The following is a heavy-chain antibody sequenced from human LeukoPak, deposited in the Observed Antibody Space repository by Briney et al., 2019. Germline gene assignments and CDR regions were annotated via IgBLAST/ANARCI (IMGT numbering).Heavy chain of an antibody. Sequence: QTGGSLRLSCAASGFIFSNYAMSWVRQAPGKGLEWVSAISGSGGSTYYADSVKGRFTISRDNSKNTLYLQMNSLRAEDTAGYYCAKGAYDFWSYYYYYYYMDVWGKGTTVTVSS. CDR1: GFIFSNYA. V-gene: IGHV3-23*01. D-gene: IGHD3-3*01. J-gene: IGHJ6*03. CDR2: ISGSGGST. CDR3: AKGAYDFWSYYYYYYYMDV.